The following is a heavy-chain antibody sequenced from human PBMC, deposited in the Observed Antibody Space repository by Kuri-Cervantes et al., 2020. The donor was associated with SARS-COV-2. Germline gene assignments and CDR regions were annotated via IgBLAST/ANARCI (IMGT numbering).Heavy chain of an antibody. CDR1: GGSLSGSF. Sequence: GSLRLSCAVYGGSLSGSFWSWIRQSPGKGLEWIGEVNHSGGANYNPFLRSRVTIFVDTSKNQLSLWLTSVTAADTAVYYCARYFWSGAYYFDYWGQETLVTVSS. J-gene: IGHJ4*02. V-gene: IGHV4-34*01. CDR2: VNHSGGA. CDR3: ARYFWSGAYYFDY. D-gene: IGHD3-3*01.